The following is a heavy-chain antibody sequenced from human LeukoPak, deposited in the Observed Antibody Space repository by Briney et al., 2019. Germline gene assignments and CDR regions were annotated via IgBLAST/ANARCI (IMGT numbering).Heavy chain of an antibody. V-gene: IGHV3-48*03. J-gene: IGHJ6*04. CDR3: AELGITMTGGV. CDR2: ISSSGSTI. D-gene: IGHD3-10*02. Sequence: GGSLRLSCAVSGLTFNNYAMSWVRQAPGKGLEWVSYISSSGSTIYYADSVKGRFTISRDNAKNSLYLQMNSLRAEDTAVYYCAELGITMTGGVWGKGTTVTISS. CDR1: GLTFNNYA.